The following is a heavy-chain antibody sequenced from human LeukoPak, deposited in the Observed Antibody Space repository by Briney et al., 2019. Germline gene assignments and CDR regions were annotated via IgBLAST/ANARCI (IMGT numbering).Heavy chain of an antibody. D-gene: IGHD5-24*01. CDR2: MNPNSGNT. J-gene: IGHJ6*03. V-gene: IGHV1-8*01. Sequence: ASVKVSCKASGYTFTSYDINWVRQATGQGLEWMGWMNPNSGNTGYAQKLQGRVTMTRNTSISTAYMELSSLRSEDTAVYYCARATMKYYYYYMDVWGKGTTVTVSS. CDR1: GYTFTSYD. CDR3: ARATMKYYYYYMDV.